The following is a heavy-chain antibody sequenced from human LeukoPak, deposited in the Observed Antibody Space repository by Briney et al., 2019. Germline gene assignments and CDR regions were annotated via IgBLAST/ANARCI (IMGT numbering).Heavy chain of an antibody. CDR2: INYSGST. Sequence: SETLSLTCTVSGGSISSSDYYWGWIRQPPGKGLEWIGSINYSGSTYYNPSLKSRVTISIDTSKNQFSLKLSSVTAADTAVYYCARANWNYYYYYCMDVWGKGTTVTVSS. CDR3: ARANWNYYYYYCMDV. J-gene: IGHJ6*03. CDR1: GGSISSSDYY. V-gene: IGHV4-39*07. D-gene: IGHD1-20*01.